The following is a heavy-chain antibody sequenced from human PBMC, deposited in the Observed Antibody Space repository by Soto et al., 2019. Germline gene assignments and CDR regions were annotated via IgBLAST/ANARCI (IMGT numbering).Heavy chain of an antibody. V-gene: IGHV3-23*01. Sequence: PGGSLRLSCVASGITFSNYALGWVRQAPGRGLEWVSGIGGRGGGTQYTDSVKGRFTISRDDSRSTLYLQMNGLRVEDTAVYYCATYSTGWLYYFDSCGQGTLVTVSS. J-gene: IGHJ4*02. CDR3: ATYSTGWLYYFDS. CDR2: IGGRGGGT. D-gene: IGHD6-19*01. CDR1: GITFSNYA.